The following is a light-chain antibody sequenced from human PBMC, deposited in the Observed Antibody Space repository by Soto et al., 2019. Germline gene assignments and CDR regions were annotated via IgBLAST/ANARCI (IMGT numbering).Light chain of an antibody. CDR3: QHRSNWPPD. V-gene: IGKV3-11*01. Sequence: EIVLTQSPATLSLSPGERATLSCRASQSVGSYLAWYQQKPGQAPRLVIYDASSRATGIPARFSGSGSGTDFTLTISSLEPDDFAVYYCQHRSNWPPDFGPGTKVDIK. CDR1: QSVGSY. CDR2: DAS. J-gene: IGKJ3*01.